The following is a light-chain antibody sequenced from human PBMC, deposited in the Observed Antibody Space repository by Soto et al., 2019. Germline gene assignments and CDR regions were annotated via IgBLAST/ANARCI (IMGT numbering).Light chain of an antibody. V-gene: IGKV1-5*01. CDR2: DAS. CDR1: PRLNSW. CDR3: QDYKNYPFT. Sequence: DIHMTQSPSTLSASLGERVSITCRASPRLNSWLAWYQQKPGKAPKLLIYDASSLQSGVPSRFSGRESWAAFYLTISGLQPDDVATYYCQDYKNYPFTFGPGTKV. J-gene: IGKJ3*01.